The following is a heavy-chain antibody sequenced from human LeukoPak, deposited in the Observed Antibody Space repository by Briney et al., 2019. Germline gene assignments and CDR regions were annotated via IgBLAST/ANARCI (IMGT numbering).Heavy chain of an antibody. CDR3: ARHPSYTSGWPLDY. CDR1: GYSFTSYW. CDR2: IYLGDSDT. J-gene: IGHJ4*02. Sequence: GESLKISCKGSGYSFTSYWIGWVRQMPGKGLEWMGIIYLGDSDTRYSPSFQGQVTISADKSVNAAFLQWSSLKASDTAIYYCARHPSYTSGWPLDYWGQGTLVTVSS. V-gene: IGHV5-51*01. D-gene: IGHD6-19*01.